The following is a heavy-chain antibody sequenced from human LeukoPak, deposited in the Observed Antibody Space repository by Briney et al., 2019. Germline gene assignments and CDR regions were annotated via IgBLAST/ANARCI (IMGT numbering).Heavy chain of an antibody. CDR2: IYYSGST. CDR3: ARDGASYGTGIFDY. D-gene: IGHD1-14*01. J-gene: IGHJ4*02. Sequence: PSGTLSLTCTVSGGSISSYYWSWIRQPPGKGLEWIGYIYYSGSTNYNPSLKSRVTISVDTSKNQFSLKLSSVTAADTAVYYCARDGASYGTGIFDYWGQGTLVTVSS. CDR1: GGSISSYY. V-gene: IGHV4-59*01.